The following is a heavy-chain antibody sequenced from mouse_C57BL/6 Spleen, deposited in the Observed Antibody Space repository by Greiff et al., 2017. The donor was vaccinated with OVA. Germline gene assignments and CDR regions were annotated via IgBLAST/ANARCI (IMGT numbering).Heavy chain of an antibody. CDR2: IHPNSGSN. D-gene: IGHD2-4*01. V-gene: IGHV1-64*01. J-gene: IGHJ1*03. CDR3: ARSGDYDDWYFDV. Sequence: QVQLQQPGAELVKPGASVKLSCKASGYTFTSYWMHWVKQRPGQGLEWIGMIHPNSGSNNYNEKFKSKATLTVDKSSSTAYMQLSSLTSEDSAVYYCARSGDYDDWYFDVWGTGTTVTVSS. CDR1: GYTFTSYW.